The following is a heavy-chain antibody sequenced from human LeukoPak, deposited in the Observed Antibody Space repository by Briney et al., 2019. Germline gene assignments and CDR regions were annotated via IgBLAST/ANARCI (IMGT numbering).Heavy chain of an antibody. CDR3: ARVPKVYRGVIGN. CDR2: INHSGST. D-gene: IGHD3-10*01. V-gene: IGHV4-39*07. Sequence: SETLSLTCTVSGGSISGSSYYWGWIRQPPGKGLEWIGEINHSGSTNYNPSLKSRVTISVDTSKNQFSLKLSSVTAADTAVYYCARVPKVYRGVIGNWGQGTLVTVSS. J-gene: IGHJ4*02. CDR1: GGSISGSSYY.